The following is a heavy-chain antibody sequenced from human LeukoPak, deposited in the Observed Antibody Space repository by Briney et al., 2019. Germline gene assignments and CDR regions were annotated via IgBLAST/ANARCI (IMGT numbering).Heavy chain of an antibody. Sequence: SETLSLTCTVSGGSISSSSYYWGWIRQPPGKGLEWIGSIYYSGSTYYNPSLKSRVTISVDTSKNQFSLKLSPVTAADTAVYYCARHIPYYDFPRDDAFDIWGQGTMVTVSS. D-gene: IGHD3-3*01. CDR1: GGSISSSSYY. CDR3: ARHIPYYDFPRDDAFDI. J-gene: IGHJ3*02. CDR2: IYYSGST. V-gene: IGHV4-39*01.